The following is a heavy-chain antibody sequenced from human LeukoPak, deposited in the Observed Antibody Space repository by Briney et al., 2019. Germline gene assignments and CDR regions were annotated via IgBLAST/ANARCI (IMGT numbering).Heavy chain of an antibody. CDR3: ARGDGYNYFDY. Sequence: SETLSLTCTVSGGSISSSSYYWGWIRQPPGKGLEWIGSIYYSGSTYYNPSLKSRVTISVDTSENQFSLKLSSVTAADTAVYYCARGDGYNYFDYWGQGTLVTVSS. CDR2: IYYSGST. CDR1: GGSISSSSYY. V-gene: IGHV4-39*07. J-gene: IGHJ4*02. D-gene: IGHD5-24*01.